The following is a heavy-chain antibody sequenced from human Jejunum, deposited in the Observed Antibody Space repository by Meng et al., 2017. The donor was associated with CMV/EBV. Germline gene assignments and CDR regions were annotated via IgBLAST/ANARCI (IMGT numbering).Heavy chain of an antibody. CDR3: ARARYSGNVLDY. CDR2: MNWNGGSM. V-gene: IGHV3-20*03. D-gene: IGHD1-26*01. CDR1: GFTFSDHG. J-gene: IGHJ4*02. Sequence: SGFTFSDHGMSWVRQVPGKGLEWVCGMNWNGGSMGYADAVKGRFTMSRDDARSSLYLQMNDLRADDTALYFCARARYSGNVLDYWGQGTLVTVSS.